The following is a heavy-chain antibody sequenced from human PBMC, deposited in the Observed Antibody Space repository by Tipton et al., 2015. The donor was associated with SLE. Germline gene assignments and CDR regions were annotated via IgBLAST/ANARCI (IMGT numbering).Heavy chain of an antibody. J-gene: IGHJ4*02. CDR2: IYYSGST. V-gene: IGHV4-39*01. Sequence: TLSLTCAVSGDSISTSNYYWGWIRQPPGKGLEWIGNIYYSGSTYYNPSLKSRVTITVDTSKNQFSLKLSSVTAADTAVYYCARRVATIKEAFDWWGQGTLVTVSS. CDR3: ARRVATIKEAFDW. CDR1: GDSISTSNYY. D-gene: IGHD5-12*01.